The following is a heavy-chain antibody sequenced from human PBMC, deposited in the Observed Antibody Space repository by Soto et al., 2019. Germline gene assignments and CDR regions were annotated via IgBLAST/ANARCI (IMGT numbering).Heavy chain of an antibody. Sequence: SVKVSCKASGFTFTSSAVQWVRQARGQRLEWIGRIVVGSGNTNYAQKFQERVTITRDMPTSTAYMELSSLRSEDTAVYYCAADPYYYDSSGPPAGWFDPWGQGTLVTVSS. J-gene: IGHJ5*02. V-gene: IGHV1-58*01. CDR3: AADPYYYDSSGPPAGWFDP. CDR1: GFTFTSSA. D-gene: IGHD3-22*01. CDR2: IVVGSGNT.